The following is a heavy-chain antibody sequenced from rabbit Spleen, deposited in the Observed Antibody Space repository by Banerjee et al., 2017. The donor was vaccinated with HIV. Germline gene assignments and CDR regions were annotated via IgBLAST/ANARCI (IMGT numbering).Heavy chain of an antibody. D-gene: IGHD1-1*01. CDR3: VKGASESGYYSL. J-gene: IGHJ4*01. V-gene: IGHV1S40*01. CDR1: GFSFSSSDY. CDR2: IAPAFGSA. Sequence: QSLEESGGDLVKPGASLTLTCTASGFSFSSSDYMSWVRQAPGKGLEWIGCIAPAFGSAYYASWVNGRFSISRENTQNTVSLQVTRLTAADTATYFCVKGASESGYYSLWGPGTLVTVS.